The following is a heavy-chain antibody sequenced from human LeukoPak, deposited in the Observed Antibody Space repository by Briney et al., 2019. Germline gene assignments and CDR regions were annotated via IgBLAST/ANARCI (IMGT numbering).Heavy chain of an antibody. Sequence: GGSLRLSCAASGFTFSSYEMNWVRQAPGKGLEWVSYISSSGSTIYYADSVKGRFTISRDNAKNSLYLQMNSLRAEDTAVYYCATIAGGDFDYWGQGTLVTVSS. CDR1: GFTFSSYE. CDR3: ATIAGGDFDY. J-gene: IGHJ4*02. V-gene: IGHV3-48*03. D-gene: IGHD2-21*01. CDR2: ISSSGSTI.